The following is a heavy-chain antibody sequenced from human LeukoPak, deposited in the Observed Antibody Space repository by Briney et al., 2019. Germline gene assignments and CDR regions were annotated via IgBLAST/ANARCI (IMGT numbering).Heavy chain of an antibody. D-gene: IGHD2-21*01. CDR1: GYTFTSYG. Sequence: ASVKVSCKASGYTFTSYGISWVRQAPGQGLEWMGWISVDNSATHYAQKFQGRVTLTADTSTGTAFMELRSLRSDDTAVYFCARAFTTFVVVIALEYWGQGSLVTVSS. J-gene: IGHJ4*02. CDR2: ISVDNSAT. V-gene: IGHV1-18*01. CDR3: ARAFTTFVVVIALEY.